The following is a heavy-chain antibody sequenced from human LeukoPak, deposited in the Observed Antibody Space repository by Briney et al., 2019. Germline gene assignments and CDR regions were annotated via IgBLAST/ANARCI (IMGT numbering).Heavy chain of an antibody. CDR3: EKNWGVQYYYYYDTDV. CDR1: GFTFSSYG. CDR2: ISYDGSNK. J-gene: IGHJ6*02. D-gene: IGHD3-10*01. Sequence: GGSLRLSCAASGFTFSSYGMHWVRQAPGKGLEWVAVISYDGSNKYYADSVKGRFTISRDNSKNTLYLQMNSLRAEDTAVYYCEKNWGVQYYYYYDTDVWGQGTTVTVSS. V-gene: IGHV3-30*18.